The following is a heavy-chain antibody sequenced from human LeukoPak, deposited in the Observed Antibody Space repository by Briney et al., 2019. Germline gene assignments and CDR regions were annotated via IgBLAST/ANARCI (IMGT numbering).Heavy chain of an antibody. V-gene: IGHV3-21*01. J-gene: IGHJ4*02. CDR3: ARDTSPGVDSSGWYG. Sequence: PGGSQRLSCAASGITFSIYSMNWVRQAPGKGLEWVSSISSSSSYIYYADSVKGRFTISRDNAKNSLYLQMNSLRAEDTAVYYCARDTSPGVDSSGWYGWGQGTLVTVSS. CDR2: ISSSSSYI. D-gene: IGHD6-19*01. CDR1: GITFSIYS.